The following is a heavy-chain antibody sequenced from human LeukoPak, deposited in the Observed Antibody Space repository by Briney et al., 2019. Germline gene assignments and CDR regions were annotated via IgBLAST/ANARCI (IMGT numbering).Heavy chain of an antibody. Sequence: GGSLRLSCVVSGFTFKNYAMSWVRQAPGKGLECVSSIRDRGNGTDYADSVKGRFTVSRDNSKNTLYLHMNTLSAEDTAVYYCAKWAYYDFWSGHYKSHFDSWGQGTLVTVSP. J-gene: IGHJ4*02. CDR2: IRDRGNGT. D-gene: IGHD3-3*01. CDR3: AKWAYYDFWSGHYKSHFDS. CDR1: GFTFKNYA. V-gene: IGHV3-23*01.